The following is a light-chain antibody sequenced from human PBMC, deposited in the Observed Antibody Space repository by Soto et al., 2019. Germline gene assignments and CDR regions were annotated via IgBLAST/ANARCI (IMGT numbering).Light chain of an antibody. CDR3: QQYTSWPLT. CDR1: QSVSKF. CDR2: DAS. Sequence: ETLMTQSPASLSVSPGERATLSCRASQSVSKFVAWYHQKPGQVPRLLIYDASTRATGIPPRFSGSGSGTEFTLTISSLQSEDFAVYYCQQYTSWPLTFGGGTKVDIK. V-gene: IGKV3-15*01. J-gene: IGKJ4*01.